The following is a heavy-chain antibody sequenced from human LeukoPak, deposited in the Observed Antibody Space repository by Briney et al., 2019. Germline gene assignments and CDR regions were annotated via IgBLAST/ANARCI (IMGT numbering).Heavy chain of an antibody. J-gene: IGHJ4*02. D-gene: IGHD4-17*01. V-gene: IGHV3-74*01. CDR2: INTDGSSI. CDR3: ARARPGDKPDS. Sequence: GGSLRLSCAASGFAFSSYWMHWVRQAPGKGLVWVSRINTDGSSISYAGSVKGRVTISRDNAKNTLYLQMSSLRAEDSAVYYCARARPGDKPDSWGQGTLVTVSS. CDR1: GFAFSSYW.